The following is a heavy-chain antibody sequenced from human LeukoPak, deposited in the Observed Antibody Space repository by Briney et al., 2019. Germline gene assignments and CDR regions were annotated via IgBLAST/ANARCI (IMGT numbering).Heavy chain of an antibody. D-gene: IGHD4-17*01. CDR2: ISAYNGNT. CDR1: GYPFDNFG. J-gene: IGHJ4*02. CDR3: ARDRLGGDLAGESLY. Sequence: ASVKVSCKASGYPFDNFGLTWVRQAPGQGLEWMGWISAYNGNTHYAQKFRDRLTMTTDTSTRTAYLELRSLKSDDTAVYYCARDRLGGDLAGESLYWGQGTLVTVSS. V-gene: IGHV1-18*01.